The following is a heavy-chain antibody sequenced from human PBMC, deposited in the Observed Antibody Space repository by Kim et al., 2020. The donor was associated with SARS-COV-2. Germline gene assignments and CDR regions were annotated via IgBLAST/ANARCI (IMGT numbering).Heavy chain of an antibody. J-gene: IGHJ4*02. Sequence: ASVKVSCKASGYTFTSYAMNWVRQAPGQGLEWMGWINTNTGNTTYAQGFTGRFVFSLDTSVSTAYLQISSLKAEDTAVYYCARGSPDSYGYPFDYWGQGTLVNVSS. V-gene: IGHV7-4-1*02. D-gene: IGHD5-18*01. CDR2: INTNTGNT. CDR1: GYTFTSYA. CDR3: ARGSPDSYGYPFDY.